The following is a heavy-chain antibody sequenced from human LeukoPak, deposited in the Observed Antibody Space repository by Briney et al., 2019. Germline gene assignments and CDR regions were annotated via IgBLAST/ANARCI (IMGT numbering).Heavy chain of an antibody. J-gene: IGHJ6*03. D-gene: IGHD6-13*01. CDR1: GYSLSSGYY. Sequence: SETLSLTCTVSGYSLSSGYYWGWIRQPPGKGLEWIGSIYHSGSTYYNPSLKSRVTISVDTSKNQSSLKLSSVTAADTAVYYCARADYSSTWSHDYYYMDVWGKGTTVTVSS. V-gene: IGHV4-38-2*02. CDR2: IYHSGST. CDR3: ARADYSSTWSHDYYYMDV.